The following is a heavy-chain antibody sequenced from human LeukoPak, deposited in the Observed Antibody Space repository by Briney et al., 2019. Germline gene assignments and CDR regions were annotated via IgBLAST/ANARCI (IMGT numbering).Heavy chain of an antibody. D-gene: IGHD5-24*01. CDR3: ARDPLRWLQNNYYYYYMDV. V-gene: IGHV3-48*02. CDR2: ISSTSRTI. Sequence: GGSLRLSCATSGFTFSSYGMNWVRQAPGKGLEWVSYISSTSRTIYDADSVKGRFTISRDNAKNSLYLQMNSLRDQDTAVYYCARDPLRWLQNNYYYYYMDVWGKGTTVTVSS. CDR1: GFTFSSYG. J-gene: IGHJ6*03.